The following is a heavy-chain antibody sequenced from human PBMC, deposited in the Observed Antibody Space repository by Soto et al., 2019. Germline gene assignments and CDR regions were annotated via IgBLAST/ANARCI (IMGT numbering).Heavy chain of an antibody. Sequence: QVQLQQWGAGLLKPSETLSLTCAVYGGSFSGYYWSWIRQPPVKGLEWIGEITHSGSTNYNPSLKSRVTISVDTSKNQFSLKLSSVTAADTAVYYCARFRVVVAATFISYSYYGRDVWGQGTTVTVSS. CDR1: GGSFSGYY. J-gene: IGHJ6*02. D-gene: IGHD2-15*01. V-gene: IGHV4-34*01. CDR2: ITHSGST. CDR3: ARFRVVVAATFISYSYYGRDV.